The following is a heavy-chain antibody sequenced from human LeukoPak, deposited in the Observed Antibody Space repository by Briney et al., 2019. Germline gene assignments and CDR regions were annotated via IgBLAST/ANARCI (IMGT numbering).Heavy chain of an antibody. D-gene: IGHD3-16*01. Sequence: PGGSLRLSCAASGSIFSRYGMHWVRQAPGKGLEWVAVIWYDGSNEDYADSVKGRFTISRDNSKNTLYLQMNSLRAEDTAVYYCARGRVGGGEFVDYWGQGALVTVSS. V-gene: IGHV3-33*01. CDR1: GSIFSRYG. CDR3: ARGRVGGGEFVDY. CDR2: IWYDGSNE. J-gene: IGHJ4*02.